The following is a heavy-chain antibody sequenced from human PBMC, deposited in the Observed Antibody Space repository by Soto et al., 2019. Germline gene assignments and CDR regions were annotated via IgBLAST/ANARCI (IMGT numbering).Heavy chain of an antibody. CDR3: ARDSNDYSNHKPLLFDY. D-gene: IGHD4-4*01. CDR2: IWYDGSNK. Sequence: GESLKISCAASGFTFSSYGMHWVRQAPGKGLEWVAVIWYDGSNKYYADSVKGRFTISRDNSKNTLYLQMNSLRAEDTAVYYCARDSNDYSNHKPLLFDYWGQGTLVTVSS. V-gene: IGHV3-33*01. CDR1: GFTFSSYG. J-gene: IGHJ4*02.